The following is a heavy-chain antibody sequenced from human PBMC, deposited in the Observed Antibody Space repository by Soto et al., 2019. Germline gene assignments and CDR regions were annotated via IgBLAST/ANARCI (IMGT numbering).Heavy chain of an antibody. D-gene: IGHD5-12*01. CDR3: ARGPSGGYEFFETFVKKHADAFDI. CDR2: IKQDGSEK. J-gene: IGHJ3*02. Sequence: GGSLRLSCAASGFTFSSYWMSWVRQAPGKGLEWVANIKQDGSEKYYVDSVKGRFTISRDNAKNSLYLQMNSLRAEDTAVYYCARGPSGGYEFFETFVKKHADAFDIWGQGTMVTVSS. V-gene: IGHV3-7*01. CDR1: GFTFSSYW.